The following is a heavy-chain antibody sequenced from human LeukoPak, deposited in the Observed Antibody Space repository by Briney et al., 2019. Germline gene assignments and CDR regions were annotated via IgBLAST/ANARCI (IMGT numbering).Heavy chain of an antibody. V-gene: IGHV1-18*01. CDR2: ISANNGKT. CDR1: GYTFGTYG. CDR3: AKVAGDRLDS. D-gene: IGHD6-13*01. Sequence: ASVKVSCKASGYTFGTYGFCWVRQAPGHGLEWMGWISANNGKTNLAQKFQGRVTMTTDTSTTTAYMELTSLRPDDTAVYYCAKVAGDRLDSWGQGTLVTVSS. J-gene: IGHJ4*02.